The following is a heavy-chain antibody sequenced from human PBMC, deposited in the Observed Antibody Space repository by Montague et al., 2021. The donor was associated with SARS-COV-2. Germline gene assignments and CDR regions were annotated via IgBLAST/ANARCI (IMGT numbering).Heavy chain of an antibody. V-gene: IGHV4-39*01. D-gene: IGHD3-10*01. CDR3: ASSYYYGSGTYVYNYYMDV. J-gene: IGHJ6*03. Sequence: ETLSLTCTVSGGSVSSSPYYWGWIRQPPGRGLEWVGSISYSERTYFSPSLKSRLTISVDSSENQFSLRLSSVTAADTAVYYCASSYYYGSGTYVYNYYMDVWGKGTTVTVSS. CDR2: ISYSERT. CDR1: GGSVSSSPYY.